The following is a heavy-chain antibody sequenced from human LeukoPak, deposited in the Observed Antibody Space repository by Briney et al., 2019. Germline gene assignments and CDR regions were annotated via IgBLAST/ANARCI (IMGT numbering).Heavy chain of an antibody. CDR3: AKDMSSSWYAFDY. Sequence: GGSLRLSCVASGFTFSSYGMHWVRQAPGKGLEWVAVISYDGSNKYYADSVKGRFTISRDSSKNTLYLQMNSLRAEDTAVYYCAKDMSSSWYAFDYWGQGTLVTVS. CDR2: ISYDGSNK. V-gene: IGHV3-30*18. D-gene: IGHD6-13*01. CDR1: GFTFSSYG. J-gene: IGHJ4*02.